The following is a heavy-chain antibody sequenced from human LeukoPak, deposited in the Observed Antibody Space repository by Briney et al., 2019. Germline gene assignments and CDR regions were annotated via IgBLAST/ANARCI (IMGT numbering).Heavy chain of an antibody. CDR1: GDSISSSNW. CDR2: IYHSGST. J-gene: IGHJ4*02. D-gene: IGHD3-22*01. V-gene: IGHV4-4*02. Sequence: SETLSLTCAVSGDSISSSNWWSWVRQPPGKGLEWIGQIYHSGSTNYNPSLKSRVTISVDTSKNQFSLKLSSVTAADTAVYYCARDNDYYDSSGYSEIDYWGQGTLVTVSS. CDR3: ARDNDYYDSSGYSEIDY.